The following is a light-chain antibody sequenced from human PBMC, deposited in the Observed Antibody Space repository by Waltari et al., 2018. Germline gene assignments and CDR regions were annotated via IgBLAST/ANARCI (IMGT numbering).Light chain of an antibody. CDR3: QQYNDWQT. CDR1: QSVSSD. Sequence: IVMPQSPATLSVSPGERATRSCRASQSVSSDLAWYQQKPGQAPRLLIYGASTRATGIPARFSGSGSGTEFTLTISSLQSEDFAVYYCQQYNDWQTFGQGTKVEIK. V-gene: IGKV3-15*01. CDR2: GAS. J-gene: IGKJ1*01.